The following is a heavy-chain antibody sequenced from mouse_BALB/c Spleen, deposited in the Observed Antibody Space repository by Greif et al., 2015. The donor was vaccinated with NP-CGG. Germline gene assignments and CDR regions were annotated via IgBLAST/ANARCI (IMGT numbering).Heavy chain of an antibody. V-gene: IGHV1-15*01. CDR1: GYTFTDYE. J-gene: IGHJ3*01. Sequence: VKLMESGAELVRPGASVTLSCKASGYTFTDYEMHWVKQTPVHGLEWIGAIDPETGGTAYNQKFKGKATLTADKSSSTAYMELRSLTSEDSAVYYCTRGKLFFAYWGQGTLVTVSA. CDR3: TRGKLFFAY. CDR2: IDPETGGT.